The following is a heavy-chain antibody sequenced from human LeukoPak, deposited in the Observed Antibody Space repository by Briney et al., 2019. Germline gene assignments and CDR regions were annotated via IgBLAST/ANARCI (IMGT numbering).Heavy chain of an antibody. J-gene: IGHJ4*01. CDR2: LSDSGITT. CDR1: GFTFSNSA. CDR3: AKGIYSSGWSYFDY. V-gene: IGHV3-23*01. Sequence: GGSLRLSCAASGFTFSNSAMSWVRQAPGKGLEWVSTLSDSGITTYYADSVKGRFTISRDNSKNTLYLQMNSLRAEDTAVYYCAKGIYSSGWSYFDYRGHGTLGTVSP. D-gene: IGHD6-19*01.